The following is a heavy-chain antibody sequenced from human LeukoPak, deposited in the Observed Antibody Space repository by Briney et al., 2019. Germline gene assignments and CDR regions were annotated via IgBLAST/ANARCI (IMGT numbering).Heavy chain of an antibody. D-gene: IGHD3-22*01. CDR3: AGYDYRDFDY. J-gene: IGHJ4*02. CDR2: IYTSGST. Sequence: SETLYLTCTVSGGSISSGSYYWSWIRQPAGKGLEWIGRIYTSGSTNYNPSLKSRVTISVDTSKNQFSLKLSSVTAADTAVYYCAGYDYRDFDYWGQGTLVTVSS. CDR1: GGSISSGSYY. V-gene: IGHV4-61*02.